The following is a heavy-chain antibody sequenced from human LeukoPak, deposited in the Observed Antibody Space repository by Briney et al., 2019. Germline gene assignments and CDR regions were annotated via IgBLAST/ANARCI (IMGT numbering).Heavy chain of an antibody. CDR1: GFTFSSYW. CDR3: ARDGGSSGWFFYWYFDL. J-gene: IGHJ2*01. V-gene: IGHV3-7*01. D-gene: IGHD6-19*01. Sequence: GGSLRLSCAASGFTFSSYWMSWVRQAPGKGLEWVANIKQDGSEKYYVDSVKGRFTISRDNAKNSLYLQMNSLRAEDTAVYYCARDGGSSGWFFYWYFDLWGRGTLVTVSS. CDR2: IKQDGSEK.